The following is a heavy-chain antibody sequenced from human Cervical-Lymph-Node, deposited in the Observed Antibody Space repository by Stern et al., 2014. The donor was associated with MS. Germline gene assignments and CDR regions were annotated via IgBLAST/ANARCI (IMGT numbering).Heavy chain of an antibody. J-gene: IGHJ3*01. D-gene: IGHD3-22*01. CDR1: GYTFSKFW. CDR2: IYPADSGT. V-gene: IGHV5-51*01. CDR3: VRRRDSAGYDTFDL. Sequence: VQLVESGAEVKKPGESLKISCRTSGYTFSKFWIGWVRQMPGKGLEWMGVIYPADSGTTYSTAFQGHATISAGASLNTAYLQWRSLKASDTAMYFCVRRRDSAGYDTFDLWGQGTMLIVSS.